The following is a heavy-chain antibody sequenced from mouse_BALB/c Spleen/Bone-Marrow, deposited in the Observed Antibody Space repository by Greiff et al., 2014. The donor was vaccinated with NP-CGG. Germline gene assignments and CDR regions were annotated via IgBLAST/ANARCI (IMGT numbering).Heavy chain of an antibody. Sequence: DVHLVESGAELVKPGASVKLSCTASGFNIKDTYMHWVKQRPEQGLEWIGRIDPANGNTNYDPRFQGKATITADTSSNTAYLQLSSLTSEDTAVYYCARYGGRYYAMDYWGQGTSVTISS. CDR3: ARYGGRYYAMDY. J-gene: IGHJ4*01. V-gene: IGHV14-3*02. D-gene: IGHD1-1*01. CDR2: IDPANGNT. CDR1: GFNIKDTY.